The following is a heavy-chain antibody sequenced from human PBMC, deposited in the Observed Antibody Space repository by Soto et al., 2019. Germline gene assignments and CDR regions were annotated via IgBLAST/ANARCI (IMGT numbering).Heavy chain of an antibody. CDR2: IYYSGST. CDR3: ARGPIAAAGTPSSYYYYGMDA. J-gene: IGHJ6*02. Sequence: ASGTLSLTRPFSCCSIHSYYWSWVPAPPGKGLGGIGYIYYSGSTNYNPSLKSRVTISVDTSKNQFSLKLSSVTAADTAVYYCARGPIAAAGTPSSYYYYGMDAWGQGTTVTVSS. CDR1: CCSIHSYY. D-gene: IGHD6-13*01. V-gene: IGHV4-59*01.